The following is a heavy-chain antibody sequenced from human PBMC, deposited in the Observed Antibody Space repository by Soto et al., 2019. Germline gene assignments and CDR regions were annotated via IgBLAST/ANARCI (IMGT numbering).Heavy chain of an antibody. J-gene: IGHJ4*02. V-gene: IGHV1-18*01. CDR1: GYTFTSYG. Sequence: ASVKVSCKASGYTFTSYGISWVRQAPGQGLEWMGWISAYNGNTNYAQKFQGRVTITRDTSASTAYMELSSLRSEDTAVYYCARHDILSPFDYWGQGTLVTVSS. CDR2: ISAYNGNT. D-gene: IGHD3-9*01. CDR3: ARHDILSPFDY.